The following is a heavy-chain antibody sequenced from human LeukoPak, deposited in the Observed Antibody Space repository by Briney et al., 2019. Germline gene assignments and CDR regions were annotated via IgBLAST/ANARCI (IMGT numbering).Heavy chain of an antibody. D-gene: IGHD6-19*01. Sequence: ASVKVSCKASGYTFTIYYIHWVRQAPGQGLEWMGLINPSGGSTNYAQKFQGRVTMTRDTSTSTVYMELSRLISDDTAVYYCARDRGAVAGTFVYWYEDYWGQGTLVTVSS. V-gene: IGHV1-46*01. CDR3: ARDRGAVAGTFVYWYEDY. CDR1: GYTFTIYY. CDR2: INPSGGST. J-gene: IGHJ4*02.